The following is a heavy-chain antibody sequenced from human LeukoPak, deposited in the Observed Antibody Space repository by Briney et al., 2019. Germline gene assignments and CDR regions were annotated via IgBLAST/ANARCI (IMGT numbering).Heavy chain of an antibody. CDR3: AGTIGVVGPTTGIDY. CDR2: ISYDGGNK. Sequence: PGGSLRLSCAASGFTFSSFSMDWVAQAPGKGREWGAVISYDGGNKYYADSVKGRFTISRDNSKTTLYLQMNSLRPEDTALYYCAGTIGVVGPTTGIDYWGQGTLVTVSS. V-gene: IGHV3-30-3*01. CDR1: GFTFSSFS. J-gene: IGHJ4*02. D-gene: IGHD1-26*01.